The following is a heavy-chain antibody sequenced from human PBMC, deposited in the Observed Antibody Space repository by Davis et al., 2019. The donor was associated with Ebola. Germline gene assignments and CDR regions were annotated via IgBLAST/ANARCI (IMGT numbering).Heavy chain of an antibody. CDR1: GFTFSSYA. CDR2: ISYDGSNK. CDR3: ARTHGPYYYYGMDV. V-gene: IGHV3-30-3*01. J-gene: IGHJ6*02. Sequence: GGSLRLSCAASGFTFSSYAMHWVRQAPGKGLEWVAVISYDGSNKYYADSVKGQFTISRDNSKNTLYLQMNSLRAEDTAVYYCARTHGPYYYYGMDVWGQGTMVTVPS.